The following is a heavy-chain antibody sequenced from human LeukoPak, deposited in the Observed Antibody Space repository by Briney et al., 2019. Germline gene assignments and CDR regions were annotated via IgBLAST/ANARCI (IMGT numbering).Heavy chain of an antibody. V-gene: IGHV3-21*01. J-gene: IGHJ3*02. CDR2: ISTSSSYM. CDR3: ARSTWSTDAFDI. CDR1: GFTFSSYT. Sequence: PGGSLRLSCAASGFTFSSYTMNWGRQAPGKGLEWVSFISTSSSYMYYADSVKGRFTISRDDAKNSLYLQMDSLGAEETAVYYCARSTWSTDAFDIWGQGTMVTVSS. D-gene: IGHD1-1*01.